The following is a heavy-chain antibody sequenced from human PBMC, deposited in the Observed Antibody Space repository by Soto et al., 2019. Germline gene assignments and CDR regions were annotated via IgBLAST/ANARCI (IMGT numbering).Heavy chain of an antibody. D-gene: IGHD2-2*01. CDR1: GGSISSYY. V-gene: IGHV4-59*01. CDR2: IYYSGST. CDR3: ARGGSVPAAMRIDYYYYMDV. J-gene: IGHJ6*03. Sequence: SETLSLTCTVSGGSISSYYWSWIRQPPGKGLEWIGYIYYSGSTNYNPSLKSRVTISVDTSKNQFSLKLSSVTAADTAVYYCARGGSVPAAMRIDYYYYMDVWGKGTTVTVSS.